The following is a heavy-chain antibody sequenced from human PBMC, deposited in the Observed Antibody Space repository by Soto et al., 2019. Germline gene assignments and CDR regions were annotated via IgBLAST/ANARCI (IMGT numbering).Heavy chain of an antibody. Sequence: GGSLRLSCAASGFTFSSHGMHWVRQAPGKGLEWVAVISYDGSNKYYADSVKGRFTISRDNSKNTLYLQMNSLRAEDTAVYYCANADYGSPQKRVDYWGQGTLVTVSS. V-gene: IGHV3-30*18. CDR1: GFTFSSHG. CDR3: ANADYGSPQKRVDY. J-gene: IGHJ4*02. D-gene: IGHD3-10*01. CDR2: ISYDGSNK.